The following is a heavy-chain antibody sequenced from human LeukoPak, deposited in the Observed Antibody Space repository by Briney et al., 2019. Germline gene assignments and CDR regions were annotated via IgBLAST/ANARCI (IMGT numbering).Heavy chain of an antibody. V-gene: IGHV3-53*01. J-gene: IGHJ4*02. CDR3: AKDPLLWFGELGNFDY. Sequence: GGSLRLSCAASGFTVSSNYMSWVRQAPGKGLEWVSVIYSGGSTYYADSVKGRFTISRDNSKNTLYLQMNSLRAEDTAVYYCAKDPLLWFGELGNFDYWGQGTLVTVSS. CDR1: GFTVSSNY. D-gene: IGHD3-10*01. CDR2: IYSGGST.